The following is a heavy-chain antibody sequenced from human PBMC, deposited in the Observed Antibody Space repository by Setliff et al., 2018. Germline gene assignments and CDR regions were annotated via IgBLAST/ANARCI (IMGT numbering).Heavy chain of an antibody. CDR3: AKDLPPQRGAFDI. CDR1: GFTFSSYA. CDR2: ISGSAQTT. D-gene: IGHD2-2*01. Sequence: GGSLRLSCAASGFTFSSYAIPWVRQAPGKGLEWVSMISGSAQTTYYADSVKGRFTISRDNSKNTVYLEMNTLRAEDTAVYYCAKDLPPQRGAFDIWGQGTMVTVS. J-gene: IGHJ3*02. V-gene: IGHV3-23*01.